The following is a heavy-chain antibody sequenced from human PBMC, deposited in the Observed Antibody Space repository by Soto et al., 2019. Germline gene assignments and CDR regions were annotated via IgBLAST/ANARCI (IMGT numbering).Heavy chain of an antibody. V-gene: IGHV1-18*01. Sequence: GASVKVSCKASRYTFTSYGISSLRHSPGQGLEWMGWISAYNGNTNYAQKLQGRVTMTTDTSTSTAYMELRSLRSDDTAVYYCARDRDSSGWTFEYWGQGTLVTVSS. CDR1: RYTFTSYG. CDR3: ARDRDSSGWTFEY. J-gene: IGHJ4*02. D-gene: IGHD6-19*01. CDR2: ISAYNGNT.